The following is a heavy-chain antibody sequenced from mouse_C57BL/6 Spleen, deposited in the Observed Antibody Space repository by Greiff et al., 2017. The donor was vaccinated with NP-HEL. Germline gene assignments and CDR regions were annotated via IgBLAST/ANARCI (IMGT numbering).Heavy chain of an antibody. D-gene: IGHD1-1*01. J-gene: IGHJ2*01. CDR2: ILPGSGST. V-gene: IGHV1-9*01. Sequence: QVQLQQSGAELMKPGASVKLSCKATGYTFTGYWIEWVKQRPGHGLEWIGEILPGSGSTNYNEKFKGKATFTADTSSNTAYMQLSSLTTEDSAIYYCASQGLYYYGSSYFDYWGQGTTLTVSS. CDR3: ASQGLYYYGSSYFDY. CDR1: GYTFTGYW.